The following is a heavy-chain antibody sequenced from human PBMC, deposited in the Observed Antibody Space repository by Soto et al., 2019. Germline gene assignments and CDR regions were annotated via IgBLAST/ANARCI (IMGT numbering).Heavy chain of an antibody. CDR2: INSDGSST. D-gene: IGHD3-22*01. CDR1: GFTFSSYW. J-gene: IGHJ3*02. CDR3: ARDIYYDSSGDAFDI. Sequence: GGSLRLSCAASGFTFSSYWMHWVRQAPGKGLVWVSRINSDGSSTSYADSVKGRFTISRDNAKNSLYLQMNSLRAEDTAVYYCARDIYYDSSGDAFDIWGQGTMVTVSS. V-gene: IGHV3-74*01.